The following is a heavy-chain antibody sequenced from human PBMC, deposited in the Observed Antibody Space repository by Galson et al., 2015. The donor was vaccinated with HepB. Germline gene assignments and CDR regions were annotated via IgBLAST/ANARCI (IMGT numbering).Heavy chain of an antibody. J-gene: IGHJ3*02. Sequence: SVKVSCKASGYTLTELSIHWVRQARGEGLEWMGGFDSEDGETIYAQNFQGRVTMTEDTSTDTVYMELSSLRSEDTAVYFCVTEGSPHIPVTGTDAFDIWGQGTMVTVSS. V-gene: IGHV1-24*01. D-gene: IGHD6-13*01. CDR1: GYTLTELS. CDR3: VTEGSPHIPVTGTDAFDI. CDR2: FDSEDGET.